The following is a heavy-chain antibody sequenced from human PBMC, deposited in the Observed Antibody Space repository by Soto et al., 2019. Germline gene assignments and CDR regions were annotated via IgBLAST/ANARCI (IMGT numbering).Heavy chain of an antibody. D-gene: IGHD5-12*01. Sequence: QVQFVQSGAEVKKPGASVKVSCKASGYTFSSYTIHWVRQAPGQRLEWMGWINAGNGDTKYSQYFKGRITITRDTSATTGYMELSSLISEAAAVYYCARYFYIGNSLLDSWGQGTLVTVSS. V-gene: IGHV1-3*01. CDR3: ARYFYIGNSLLDS. J-gene: IGHJ4*02. CDR1: GYTFSSYT. CDR2: INAGNGDT.